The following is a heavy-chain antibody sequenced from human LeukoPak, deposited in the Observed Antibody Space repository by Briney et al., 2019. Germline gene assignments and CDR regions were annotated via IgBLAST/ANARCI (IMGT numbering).Heavy chain of an antibody. CDR2: ISGGGDNT. CDR3: AKGSYCDSSGSFYFDY. CDR1: GFTFSSYA. Sequence: QAGGSLRLSCAASGFTFSSYAMSWVRQAPGKGLEWVSGISGGGDNTYYADSVKGRFTISRDNSKNTLYVQVNSLGTEDTAAYYCAKGSYCDSSGSFYFDYWGQGTLVTVSS. J-gene: IGHJ4*02. V-gene: IGHV3-23*01. D-gene: IGHD3-22*01.